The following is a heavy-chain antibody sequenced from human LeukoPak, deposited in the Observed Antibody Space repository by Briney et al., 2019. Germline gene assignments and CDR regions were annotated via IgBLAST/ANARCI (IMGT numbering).Heavy chain of an antibody. CDR1: GFSLGDYW. CDR3: TRAEYSSSLAPSEYYYYYYYMDV. D-gene: IGHD6-6*01. Sequence: GGSLRLSCAASGFSLGDYWMSWVRQAPGKGLEWVSGFYSGGSAYYADSVKGRFTISRDSSKNTLYLQMNSLKTEDTAVYYCTRAEYSSSLAPSEYYYYYYYMDVWGKGTTVTVSS. CDR2: FYSGGSA. J-gene: IGHJ6*03. V-gene: IGHV3-66*01.